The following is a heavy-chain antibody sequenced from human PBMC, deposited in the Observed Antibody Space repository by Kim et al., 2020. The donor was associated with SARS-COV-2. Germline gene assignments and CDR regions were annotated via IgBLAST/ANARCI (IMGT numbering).Heavy chain of an antibody. CDR1: GFTFSSYA. D-gene: IGHD6-13*01. V-gene: IGHV3-23*01. J-gene: IGHJ4*02. Sequence: GGSLRLSCAASGFTFSSYAMSWVRQAPGKGLEWVSVIGANGGTTNYADSVKGRFTISRDNSKNTVYLQMNSLRAEDTAVYYCAKARQLGIWDFDYWGQGTLVTVSP. CDR3: AKARQLGIWDFDY. CDR2: IGANGGTT.